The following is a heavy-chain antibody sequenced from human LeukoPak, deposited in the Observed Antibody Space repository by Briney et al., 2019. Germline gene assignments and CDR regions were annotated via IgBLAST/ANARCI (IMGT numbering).Heavy chain of an antibody. J-gene: IGHJ4*02. V-gene: IGHV3-74*01. CDR1: GFTFSSYW. Sequence: GGSLRLFCAASGFTFSSYWMHWVRQAPGKGLVWVSRINSDGSSTSYADSVKGRFTISRDNAKNTLYLQMNSLRAEDTAVYYCAREQYGDYYFDYWGQGTLVTVSS. D-gene: IGHD4-17*01. CDR3: AREQYGDYYFDY. CDR2: INSDGSST.